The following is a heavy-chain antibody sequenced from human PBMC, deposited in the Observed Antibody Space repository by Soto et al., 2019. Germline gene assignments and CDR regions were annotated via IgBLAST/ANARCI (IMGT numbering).Heavy chain of an antibody. CDR2: INHSGST. CDR3: ARDKITGLFDY. V-gene: IGHV4-34*01. D-gene: IGHD2-8*02. Sequence: SGTPSPTSAVYCGSFRGFYWAWVRQPPGTGLEWIGEINHSGSTNYNPSLKSRVTISVDTSKNQFSLKLTSVTAADTAVYYCARDKITGLFDYWGQGTLVTVSS. J-gene: IGHJ4*02. CDR1: CGSFRGFY.